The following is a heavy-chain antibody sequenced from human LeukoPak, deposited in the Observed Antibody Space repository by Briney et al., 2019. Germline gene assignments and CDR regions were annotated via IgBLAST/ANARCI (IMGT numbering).Heavy chain of an antibody. D-gene: IGHD3-10*01. CDR3: TTYGSGRKFDY. J-gene: IGHJ4*02. CDR1: GFSFSDAW. Sequence: PWGSLRLSCAASGFSFSDAWMSWVSQIPGKGLEWVGRIESKTDGGTTDYAAPVKGRFTISRDDSTNTLYLQMNSLKSEDTAVYYCTTYGSGRKFDYWGQGILVTVSS. V-gene: IGHV3-15*04. CDR2: IESKTDGGTT.